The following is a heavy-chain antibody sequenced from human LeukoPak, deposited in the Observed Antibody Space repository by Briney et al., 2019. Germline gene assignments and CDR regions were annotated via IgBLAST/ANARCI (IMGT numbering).Heavy chain of an antibody. CDR3: ARARRDGYNYLDY. CDR1: GFTFSTYS. Sequence: PGGSLRLSCAASGFTFSTYSMNWVRQAPGKGLEWVSGIYVDGSTYYADSVKGRFTISRDNSRNTLYLQMNSLRAEDTAVYYCARARRDGYNYLDYWGQGTLVTVSS. V-gene: IGHV3-53*01. D-gene: IGHD5-24*01. J-gene: IGHJ4*02. CDR2: IYVDGST.